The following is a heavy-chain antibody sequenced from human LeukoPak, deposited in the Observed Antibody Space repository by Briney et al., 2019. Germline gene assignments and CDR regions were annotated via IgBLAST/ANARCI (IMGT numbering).Heavy chain of an antibody. CDR2: ISYDGSNK. V-gene: IGHV3-30*18. D-gene: IGHD3-9*01. CDR3: AKVDDISAVFDY. J-gene: IGHJ4*02. Sequence: GRSLRLSCAASGFTFSSYGMHWVRQAPGKGLEWVAVISYDGSNKYYADSVKGRFTISRDNSKNTLYLQTNSLRAEDTAVYYCAKVDDISAVFDYWGQGTLVTVSS. CDR1: GFTFSSYG.